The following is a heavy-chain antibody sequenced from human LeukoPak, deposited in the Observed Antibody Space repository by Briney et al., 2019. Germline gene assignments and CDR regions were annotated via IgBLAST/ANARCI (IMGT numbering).Heavy chain of an antibody. CDR1: GYTLTELS. Sequence: ASVKVSCKVSGYTLTELSMHWVRQAPGKGLEWMGGFDPEDGETIYAQKFQGRVTMTEDTSTDTAYMELSSLRSEDTAVYYCATPKYYDILTGSVYYFDYWGQGTLVTVSS. V-gene: IGHV1-24*01. D-gene: IGHD3-9*01. CDR2: FDPEDGET. J-gene: IGHJ4*02. CDR3: ATPKYYDILTGSVYYFDY.